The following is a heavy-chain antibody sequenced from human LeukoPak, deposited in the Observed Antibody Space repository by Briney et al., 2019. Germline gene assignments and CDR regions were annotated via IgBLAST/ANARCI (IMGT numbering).Heavy chain of an antibody. CDR3: ARSPLPIAAADLGYFDY. D-gene: IGHD6-13*01. J-gene: IGHJ4*02. Sequence: ASVKVSCKASGYAFTDSYVHWVRQAPGQVLEWMGLIDPDGGNTNYAQSFQGRVTLTRDTSTSTLYMELSSLRSEDTAVYYCARSPLPIAAADLGYFDYWGQGTLVTVSS. CDR1: GYAFTDSY. CDR2: IDPDGGNT. V-gene: IGHV1-46*01.